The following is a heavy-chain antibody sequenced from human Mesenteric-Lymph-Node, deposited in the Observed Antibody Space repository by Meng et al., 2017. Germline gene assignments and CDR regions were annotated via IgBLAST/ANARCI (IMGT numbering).Heavy chain of an antibody. CDR1: GGSISSYY. CDR3: AGGGNSRGEFDY. CDR2: IYYSGST. Sequence: SETLSLTCTVSGGSISSYYWSWIRQPPGKGLEWIGYIYYSGSTNYNPSLKSRVTISVDTSKNQFSLKLSSVTAADTAVYYCAGGGNSRGEFDYWGQGTLVTVSS. J-gene: IGHJ4*02. D-gene: IGHD4-23*01. V-gene: IGHV4-59*01.